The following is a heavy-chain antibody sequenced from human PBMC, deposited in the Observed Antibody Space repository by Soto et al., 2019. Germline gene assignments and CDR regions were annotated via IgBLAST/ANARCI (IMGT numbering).Heavy chain of an antibody. J-gene: IGHJ6*03. Sequence: SETRSLTCTVSGGSISSSSYYWGWIRQPPGKGLEWIGSIYYSGSTYYNPSLKSRVTISVDTSKNQFSLKLSSVTAADTAVYYCARHVGGYWYYMDVWGKGTTVTVSS. V-gene: IGHV4-39*01. D-gene: IGHD2-15*01. CDR3: ARHVGGYWYYMDV. CDR1: GGSISSSSYY. CDR2: IYYSGST.